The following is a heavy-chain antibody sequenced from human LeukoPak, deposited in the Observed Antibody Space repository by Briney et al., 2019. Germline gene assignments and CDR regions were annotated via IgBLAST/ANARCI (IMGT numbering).Heavy chain of an antibody. J-gene: IGHJ5*01. Sequence: GGSLRLSCAASGFTFDTYGMSWVRQAPGKGLEWVSSISGNGNYMYYKDSVKGRFTISRDNSKNTLLLQMNSLRAEDSAVYYCAKGGHPAVVTTRFDSWGQGTLVTVSS. CDR1: GFTFDTYG. CDR2: ISGNGNYM. CDR3: AKGGHPAVVTTRFDS. V-gene: IGHV3-23*01. D-gene: IGHD2-21*02.